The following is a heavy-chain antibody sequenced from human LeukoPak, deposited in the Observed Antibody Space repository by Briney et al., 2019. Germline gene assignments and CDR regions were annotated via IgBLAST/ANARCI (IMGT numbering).Heavy chain of an antibody. D-gene: IGHD3-16*01. CDR2: ISAYNGNT. CDR1: GYTFTSYG. J-gene: IGHJ5*02. Sequence: ASVKVSCKASGYTFTSYGISWVRQAPGQGLEWMGWISAYNGNTNYAQKLQGRVTTTTDTSTSTAYMELRSLRSDDTAVYYCARVDRLRLGEFYDLRFDPWGQGTLVTVSS. CDR3: ARVDRLRLGEFYDLRFDP. V-gene: IGHV1-18*01.